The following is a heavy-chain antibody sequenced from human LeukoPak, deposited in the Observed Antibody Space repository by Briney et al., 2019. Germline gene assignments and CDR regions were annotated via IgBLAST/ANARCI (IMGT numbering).Heavy chain of an antibody. V-gene: IGHV1-2*02. CDR1: GYTFTGYY. CDR3: ARAQYYYDSSGYSDY. J-gene: IGHJ4*02. D-gene: IGHD3-22*01. Sequence: ASVNVSCKASGYTFTGYYMHWVRQAPGQGLEWMGWINPNSGGTNYAQKFQGRVTMTRDTSISTAYMELSRLRSDDTAVYYCARAQYYYDSSGYSDYWGQGTLVTVSS. CDR2: INPNSGGT.